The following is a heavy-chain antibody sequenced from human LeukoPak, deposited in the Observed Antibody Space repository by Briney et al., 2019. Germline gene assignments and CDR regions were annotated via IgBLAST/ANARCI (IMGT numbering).Heavy chain of an antibody. CDR2: IRYDGSNK. V-gene: IGHV3-30*02. CDR1: GFTFSSYG. Sequence: GGSLRLSCAASGFTFSSYGMHWVRQAPGKGLEWVAFIRYDGSNKYYADSVKGRFTISRDNSKNTLYLRMNSLRAEDTAVYYCAKDRGIAAAGIRYYFDYWGQGTLVTVSS. D-gene: IGHD6-13*01. J-gene: IGHJ4*02. CDR3: AKDRGIAAAGIRYYFDY.